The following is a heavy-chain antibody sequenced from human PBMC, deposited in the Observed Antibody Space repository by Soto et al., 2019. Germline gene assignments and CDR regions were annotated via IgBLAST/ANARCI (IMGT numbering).Heavy chain of an antibody. CDR2: IIKDGSEK. D-gene: IGHD3-10*01. CDR3: ARDWGGLGY. Sequence: WWSLRLSCAASVFTFSNYWMIWGRQAPGKGLEWVANIIKDGSEKSYVDSVKGRFTTSRDNAKNSLYLEMNSLRVEDTAVYYCARDWGGLGYWGQGTLVTVSS. J-gene: IGHJ4*02. V-gene: IGHV3-7*03. CDR1: VFTFSNYW.